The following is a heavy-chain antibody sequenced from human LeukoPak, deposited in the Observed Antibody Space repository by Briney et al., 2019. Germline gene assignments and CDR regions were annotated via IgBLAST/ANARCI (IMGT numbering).Heavy chain of an antibody. CDR1: GFTFSSYG. CDR2: IWYDGSNK. D-gene: IGHD3-22*01. J-gene: IGHJ4*02. Sequence: PGGSLRLSCAASGFTFSSYGMHWVRQAPGKGLEWVAVIWYDGSNKYYADSVKGRFTISRDNSKNTLYLQMISLRAEDTAVYYCAKDLSYYYDSSGYNFDYWGQGTLVTVSS. CDR3: AKDLSYYYDSSGYNFDY. V-gene: IGHV3-33*06.